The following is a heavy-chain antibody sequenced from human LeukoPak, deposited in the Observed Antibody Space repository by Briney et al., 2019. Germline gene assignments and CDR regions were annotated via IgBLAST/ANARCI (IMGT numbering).Heavy chain of an antibody. D-gene: IGHD2-2*02. CDR2: IYYSGST. CDR3: ARKEPDYSISTSCYTPENWFDP. J-gene: IGHJ5*02. Sequence: SQTLSLTCTVSGGSISSGGYYWSWSRQHPGEGLEWIGYIYYSGSTYYNPSLTSRGTISVATSKNRFSLKLGSVTAADPALYYCARKEPDYSISTSCYTPENWFDPWGQGTLVAVSS. V-gene: IGHV4-31*03. CDR1: GGSISSGGYY.